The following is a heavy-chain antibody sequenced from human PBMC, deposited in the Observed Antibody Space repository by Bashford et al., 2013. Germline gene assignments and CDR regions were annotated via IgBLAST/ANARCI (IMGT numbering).Heavy chain of an antibody. CDR3: ARDGPVVGVWNAFDV. V-gene: IGHV1-2*02. CDR2: INPNSGGT. CDR1: GYTFTGFY. J-gene: IGHJ3*01. Sequence: ASVKVSCKASGYTFTGFYLHWVRQAPGQGLEWMGYINPNSGGTKYAEMFQGRVTMTRDTSISTAYMELSSLRSDDTAVYFCARDGPVVGVWNAFDVWGQGTVVTVSS. D-gene: IGHD1-26*01.